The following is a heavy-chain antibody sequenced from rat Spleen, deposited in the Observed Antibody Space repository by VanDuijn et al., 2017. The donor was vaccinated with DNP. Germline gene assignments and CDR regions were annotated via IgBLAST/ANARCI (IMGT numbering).Heavy chain of an antibody. CDR3: ASGRRYFDY. J-gene: IGHJ2*01. CDR2: ITSSGGST. Sequence: EVQLVESGGGLVQPGRSMKLSCAASGFTFSDYGMAWVLQAPTKGLEWVASITSSGGSTYYPDSVKGRFTISRDNAKNTLYLQMNSLRSEDTATYYCASGRRYFDYWGQGVMVTVSS. D-gene: IGHD4-2*01. V-gene: IGHV5S13*01. CDR1: GFTFSDYG.